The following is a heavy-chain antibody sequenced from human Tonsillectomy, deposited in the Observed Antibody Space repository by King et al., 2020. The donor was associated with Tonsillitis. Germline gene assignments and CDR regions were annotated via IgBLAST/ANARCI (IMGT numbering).Heavy chain of an antibody. CDR3: SKRPAAVSQYYHMDV. CDR1: GGSISSRNW. Sequence: QLQESGPGLLKPSGTLSLTCAVSGGSISSRNWWGLVRQPPGKGLEWIGEIYQSGTTHYNPSLKSRVTISVDKSKNQFSLNLTSVTAADTAVYYCSKRPAAVSQYYHMDVWGKGTTVTVSS. D-gene: IGHD2-2*01. V-gene: IGHV4-4*02. J-gene: IGHJ6*03. CDR2: IYQSGTT.